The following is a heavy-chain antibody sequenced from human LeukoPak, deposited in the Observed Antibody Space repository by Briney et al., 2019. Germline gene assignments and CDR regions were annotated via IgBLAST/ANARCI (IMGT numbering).Heavy chain of an antibody. D-gene: IGHD3-16*01. CDR3: ARHALGGTVPDRGQFDY. V-gene: IGHV4-59*08. J-gene: IGHJ4*02. CDR1: VDSISTYY. CDR2: IFNSGST. Sequence: SETLSLTCTVSVDSISTYYWTWIRQPPGKGLEWVGYIFNSGSTNYNPSLKSRVTISVDTSKNQFSLKLSSVTAADTAVYYCARHALGGTVPDRGQFDYWGQGTLVTVSS.